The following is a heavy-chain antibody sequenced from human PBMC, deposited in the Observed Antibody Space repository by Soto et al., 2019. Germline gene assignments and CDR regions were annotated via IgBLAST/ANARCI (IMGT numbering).Heavy chain of an antibody. CDR1: GGSISSDGYY. CDR2: IYYSGST. D-gene: IGHD3-10*01. V-gene: IGHV4-31*03. CDR3: ARGDTMVRGVNSYYIDY. Sequence: QVQLQESGPGLVKPSQTLSLTCTVSGGSISSDGYYWSRIRQHPGKGLKAIGYIYYSGSTYYNPSRKRRVTIAVDTAKKQLSLKLSSVTAADTVVYYCARGDTMVRGVNSYYIDYWGQGTLVTVSS. J-gene: IGHJ4*02.